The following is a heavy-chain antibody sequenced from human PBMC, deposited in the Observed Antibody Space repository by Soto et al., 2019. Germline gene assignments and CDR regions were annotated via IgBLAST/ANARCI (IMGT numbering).Heavy chain of an antibody. J-gene: IGHJ5*02. Sequence: SETLSLTCTVSGGSISSYYWSWLRQPPGKGLEWIGYIYYSGSTNYNPSLKSRVTISLDTSKNQFSLNLSSVTAADTAVYYCARRIGYDADPWGQGTLVTVSS. CDR2: IYYSGST. V-gene: IGHV4-59*08. CDR3: ARRIGYDADP. CDR1: GGSISSYY. D-gene: IGHD2-15*01.